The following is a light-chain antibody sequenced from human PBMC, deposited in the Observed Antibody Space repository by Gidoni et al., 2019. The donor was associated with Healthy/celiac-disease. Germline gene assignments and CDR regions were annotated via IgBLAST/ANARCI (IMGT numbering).Light chain of an antibody. Sequence: DIQMTQSPSSLSASVGDRVTITCRASQSISSNLNWYQQKPGNAPKLLIYAASSLQSGVPSRFSGSGSGTDFTLTISSLQPEDFATYYCQQSYSTPPYTFGQGTKLEIK. J-gene: IGKJ2*01. V-gene: IGKV1-39*01. CDR1: QSISSN. CDR2: AAS. CDR3: QQSYSTPPYT.